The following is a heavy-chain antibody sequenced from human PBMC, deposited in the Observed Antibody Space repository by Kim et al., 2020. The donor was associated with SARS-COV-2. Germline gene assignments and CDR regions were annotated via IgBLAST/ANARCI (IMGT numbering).Heavy chain of an antibody. Sequence: GGSLRLSCAASGFTFDDYAMHWVRQAPGKGLEWVSGISWNSGSIGYADSVKGRFTISRDNAKNSLYLQMNSLRAEDTALYYCAKAAVAVADPYYFDYWG. CDR1: GFTFDDYA. D-gene: IGHD6-19*01. CDR2: ISWNSGSI. CDR3: AKAAVAVADPYYFDY. V-gene: IGHV3-9*01. J-gene: IGHJ4*01.